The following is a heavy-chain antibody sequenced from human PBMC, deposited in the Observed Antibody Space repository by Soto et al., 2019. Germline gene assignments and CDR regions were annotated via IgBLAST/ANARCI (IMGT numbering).Heavy chain of an antibody. J-gene: IGHJ4*02. CDR1: GGTFSSYA. CDR3: AGGLYYYDSSGYYGVY. Sequence: QVQLVQSGAEVKKPGSSVKVSCKASGGTFSSYAISWVRQAPGQGLEWMGGIIPIFGTANYAQKFQGRVTITADESTSTAYMELSSLRAEDTAVYYCAGGLYYYDSSGYYGVYWGQGTLVTVSS. CDR2: IIPIFGTA. D-gene: IGHD3-22*01. V-gene: IGHV1-69*01.